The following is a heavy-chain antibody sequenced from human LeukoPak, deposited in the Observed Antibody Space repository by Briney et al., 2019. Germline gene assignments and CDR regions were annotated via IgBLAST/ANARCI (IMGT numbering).Heavy chain of an antibody. CDR3: AKDILSYGSGGFDI. D-gene: IGHD3-10*01. CDR1: QFTFSSYS. J-gene: IGHJ3*02. V-gene: IGHV3-9*01. CDR2: ISWNSGSM. Sequence: GGSLRLSCAASQFTFSSYSMNWVRQAPGKGLEWVSGISWNSGSMDYADSVKGRFTISRDTAKNSLYLQMNSLRAEDTALYYCAKDILSYGSGGFDIWGQGTMVTVSS.